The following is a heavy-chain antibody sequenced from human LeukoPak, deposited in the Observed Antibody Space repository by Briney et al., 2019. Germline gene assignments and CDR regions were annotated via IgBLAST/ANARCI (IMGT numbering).Heavy chain of an antibody. D-gene: IGHD1-1*01. CDR1: GGSFSGYY. Sequence: PSETLSLTCAVYGGSFSGYYWSWIRQPPGKGLEWIGEIYHSGSTNYNPSLKSRVTISVDKSKNQFSLKLSSVTAADTAVYYCARAGIGTEAFDIWGQGTMVTVSS. CDR2: IYHSGST. J-gene: IGHJ3*02. CDR3: ARAGIGTEAFDI. V-gene: IGHV4-34*01.